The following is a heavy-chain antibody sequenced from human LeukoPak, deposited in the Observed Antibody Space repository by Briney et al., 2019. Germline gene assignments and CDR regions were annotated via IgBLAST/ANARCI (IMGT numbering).Heavy chain of an antibody. V-gene: IGHV4-39*07. CDR1: GGSISSSSYY. Sequence: PSETLSLTCTVSGGSISSSSYYWGWIRQPPGKGLEWIGSIYYSGSTNYNPSLKSRVTISVDTSKNQFSLKLSSVTAADTAVYYCARDRTGAYWGQGTLVTVSS. J-gene: IGHJ4*02. D-gene: IGHD1-1*01. CDR3: ARDRTGAY. CDR2: IYYSGST.